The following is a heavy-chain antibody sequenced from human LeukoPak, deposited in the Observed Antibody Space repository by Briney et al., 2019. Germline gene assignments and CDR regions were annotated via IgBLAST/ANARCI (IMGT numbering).Heavy chain of an antibody. CDR3: AKAAVITGGLYYFDY. Sequence: GGSLRLSCAASGLTFSSYDMSWVRQAPGKGLEWVSGISGTGGSIYYADSVKGRFTISRDNSKNTLYLQMNSLRAEDTAVYYCAKAAVITGGLYYFDYWGQGTLVTVSS. V-gene: IGHV3-23*01. CDR2: ISGTGGSI. CDR1: GLTFSSYD. D-gene: IGHD5-24*01. J-gene: IGHJ4*02.